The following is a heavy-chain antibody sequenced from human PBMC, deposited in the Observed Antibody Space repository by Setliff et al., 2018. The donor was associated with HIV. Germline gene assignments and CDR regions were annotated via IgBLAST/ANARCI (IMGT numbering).Heavy chain of an antibody. Sequence: PSETLSLTCAVYGASFSGYYWAWIRQSPGTGLEWIGEINHRGIANSSPSLKSRVTISIDTSKNQFSLRLTSVTAADTALYYCARAQIAAPRPYEYWGQGTLVTVSS. CDR1: GASFSGYY. V-gene: IGHV4-34*01. CDR2: INHRGIA. CDR3: ARAQIAAPRPYEY. J-gene: IGHJ4*02. D-gene: IGHD6-6*01.